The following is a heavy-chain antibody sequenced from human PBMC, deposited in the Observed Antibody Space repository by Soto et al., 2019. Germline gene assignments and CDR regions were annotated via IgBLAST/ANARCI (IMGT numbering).Heavy chain of an antibody. V-gene: IGHV5-10-1*01. CDR3: ARHSITGTTNYGMDV. J-gene: IGHJ6*02. D-gene: IGHD1-7*01. Sequence: GESLKISCKGSGYSFTSYWISWVRQMPGKGLEWMGRIDPSDSYTNYSPSFQGHVTISADKSISTAYLQWSSLKASDTAMYYCARHSITGTTNYGMDVWGQGTTVTVSS. CDR2: IDPSDSYT. CDR1: GYSFTSYW.